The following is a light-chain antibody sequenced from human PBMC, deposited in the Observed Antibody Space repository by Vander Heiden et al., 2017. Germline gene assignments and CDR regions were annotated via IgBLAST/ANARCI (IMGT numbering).Light chain of an antibody. CDR2: GAS. Sequence: EFVFTQSPGTLSLSPGETATLSCRASQSVSSSYLAWYQQKPGQAPRLLIYGASSRATGIPDRFSGSGFGTDFALTISRLEPEDFAVYYCQQYGSSPPMYTFGQGTKLEIK. J-gene: IGKJ2*01. CDR1: QSVSSSY. V-gene: IGKV3-20*01. CDR3: QQYGSSPPMYT.